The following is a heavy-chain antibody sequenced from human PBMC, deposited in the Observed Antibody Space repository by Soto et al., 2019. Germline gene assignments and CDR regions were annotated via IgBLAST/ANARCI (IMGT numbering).Heavy chain of an antibody. Sequence: EEQLVESRGGLVKPGGSLRLSCAASGFTFSIAWMNWVRQAPGKGLEWVGRIKSKTDGGTTEYPAPAKGRFTISRDDSKNTLYLQMNSLKIEDTAVYFCSTERRLVGGTTGNQYSYGMDVWGQGTTVTVSS. D-gene: IGHD1-26*01. CDR3: STERRLVGGTTGNQYSYGMDV. J-gene: IGHJ6*02. V-gene: IGHV3-15*07. CDR2: IKSKTDGGTT. CDR1: GFTFSIAW.